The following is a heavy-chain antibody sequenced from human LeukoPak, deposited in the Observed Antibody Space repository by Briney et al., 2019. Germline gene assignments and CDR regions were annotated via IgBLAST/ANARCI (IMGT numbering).Heavy chain of an antibody. CDR2: IIPIFGTA. V-gene: IGHV1-69*13. D-gene: IGHD6-6*01. J-gene: IGHJ4*02. CDR1: GGTFSSYA. CDR3: ARDRQLVRTNYFDY. Sequence: SVKVSCKASGGTFSSYAISWVRQAPGQGLEWMGGIIPIFGTANYAQKFQGRVTITADESTSTAYMELSSLRSEDTAVYYCARDRQLVRTNYFDYWGQGTLVTVSS.